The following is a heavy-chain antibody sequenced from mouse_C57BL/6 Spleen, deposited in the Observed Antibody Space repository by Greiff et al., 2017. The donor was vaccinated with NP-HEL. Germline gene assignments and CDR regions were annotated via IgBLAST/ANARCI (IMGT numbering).Heavy chain of an antibody. V-gene: IGHV1-81*01. CDR1: GYTFTSYG. D-gene: IGHD1-1*01. CDR2: IYPRSGNT. CDR3: ARLDGSSYGFAY. J-gene: IGHJ3*01. Sequence: QVQLKQSGAELARPGASVKLSCKASGYTFTSYGISWVKQRTGQGLEWIGEIYPRSGNTYYNEKFKGKATLTADKSSSTAYMELRSLTSEDSAVYFCARLDGSSYGFAYWGQGTLVTVSA.